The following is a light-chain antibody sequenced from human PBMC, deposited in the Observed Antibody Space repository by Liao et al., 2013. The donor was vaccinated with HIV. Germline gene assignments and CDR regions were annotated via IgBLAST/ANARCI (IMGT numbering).Light chain of an antibody. CDR1: NIGSKT. CDR3: QVWDRSSDEGV. J-gene: IGLJ2*01. V-gene: IGLV3-21*01. Sequence: SYELTQPPSVSVAPGKTARIPCGGNNIGSKTVHWYQQKPGQAPVLVIYYDSDWPSGIPERFSGSNSGNTATLTISRVEAGDEADYYCQVWDRSSDEGVFGGGTKVTVL. CDR2: YDS.